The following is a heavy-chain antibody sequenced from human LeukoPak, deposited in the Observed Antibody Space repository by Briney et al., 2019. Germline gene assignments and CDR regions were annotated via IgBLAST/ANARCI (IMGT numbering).Heavy chain of an antibody. J-gene: IGHJ4*02. V-gene: IGHV2-5*01. CDR2: LYWNDDK. D-gene: IGHD1-7*01. Sequence: SGPTLLKPTQTLTLTCSLSGFSLPTRGVGVGWIRQPPGKVVMGLALLYWNDDKPNSPPLKSRVTIIKDTSKTRVLLTMTNMDPVDTATYYCARRLELHPFGYYFDYWGQGTLVTVSS. CDR3: ARRLELHPFGYYFDY. CDR1: GFSLPTRGVG.